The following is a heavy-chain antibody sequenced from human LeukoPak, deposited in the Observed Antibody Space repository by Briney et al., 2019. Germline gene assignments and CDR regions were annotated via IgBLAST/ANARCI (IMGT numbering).Heavy chain of an antibody. D-gene: IGHD6-19*01. J-gene: IGHJ4*02. CDR2: IYTGGST. CDR1: GFTFSSYA. V-gene: IGHV3-53*01. Sequence: GGSLRLSCAASGFTFSSYAMSWVRQAPGKGLEWVSLIYTGGSTYYADSVRGRFTISRDNSKNTLYLQMNSLRAEDTAVYYCAREYLDSSGWYAYFDFWGQGTLVTVSS. CDR3: AREYLDSSGWYAYFDF.